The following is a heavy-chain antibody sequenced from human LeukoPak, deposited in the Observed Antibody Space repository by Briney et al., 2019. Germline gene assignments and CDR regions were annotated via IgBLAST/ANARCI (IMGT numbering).Heavy chain of an antibody. CDR1: GGSISSYY. D-gene: IGHD6-19*01. CDR2: VYYTGST. J-gene: IGHJ4*02. V-gene: IGHV4-59*01. Sequence: PSETLSLTCTVSGGSISSYYWSWIRQPPGKGLEWIGYVYYTGSTSYNPSLKSRVTISVDTSKNQFSLNLKSVTAADTAVYYCARDLHLGWYGFDYWGQGILVTVSS. CDR3: ARDLHLGWYGFDY.